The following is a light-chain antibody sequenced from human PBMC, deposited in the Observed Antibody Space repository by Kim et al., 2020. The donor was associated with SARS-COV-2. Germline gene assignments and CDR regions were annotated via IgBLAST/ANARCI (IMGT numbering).Light chain of an antibody. CDR3: QLWDSTSDHVV. CDR1: QIGNKR. Sequence: PGKTAQTTGRGNQIGNKRVHWYQQRPGQAPVLVISYDSDRPSGSPERFSGSNSGNTATLTISRVEAGDEADYYCQLWDSTSDHVVFGGGTQLTVL. CDR2: YDS. J-gene: IGLJ2*01. V-gene: IGLV3-21*04.